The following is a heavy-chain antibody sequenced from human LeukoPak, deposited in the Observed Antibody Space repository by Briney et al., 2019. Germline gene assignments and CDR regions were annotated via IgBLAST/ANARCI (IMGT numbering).Heavy chain of an antibody. CDR1: GFTFSTQW. V-gene: IGHV3-7*01. Sequence: GGSLRLSCAASGFTFSTQWMSWVRQAPGKGLEWVAIVNQGGTEKYYVDSVKGRSTIFRDNAENSLYLQMNSLRAEDTAVYYCARDHYFYYMDAWGKGTTVTVSS. CDR3: ARDHYFYYMDA. J-gene: IGHJ6*03. CDR2: VNQGGTEK.